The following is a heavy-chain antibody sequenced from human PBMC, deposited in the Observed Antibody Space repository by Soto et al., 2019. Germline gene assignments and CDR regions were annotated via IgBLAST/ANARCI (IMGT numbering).Heavy chain of an antibody. J-gene: IGHJ6*02. CDR3: ARDLGEYSSSSQDYYYGMDV. Sequence: PGGSLRLSCAASGFTFSSYAMHWVRQAPGKGLEWVAVISYDGSNKYYADSVKGRFTISRDNSKNTLYLQMNSLRAEDTAVYYCARDLGEYSSSSQDYYYGMDVWGQGTTVTVSS. V-gene: IGHV3-30-3*01. D-gene: IGHD6-6*01. CDR1: GFTFSSYA. CDR2: ISYDGSNK.